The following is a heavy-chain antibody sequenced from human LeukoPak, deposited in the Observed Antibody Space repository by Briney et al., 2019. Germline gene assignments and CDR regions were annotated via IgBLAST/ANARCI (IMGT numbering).Heavy chain of an antibody. CDR3: ASLQAMIGLYY. Sequence: TSQTLSLTCTVSGGSISSGSYYWSWIRQPAGKGLEWIGRIYTSGSTDYNPSLKSRVTISVDTSKNQFSLKLSSVTAADTAVYYCASLQAMIGLYYWGQGTLVTVSS. CDR1: GGSISSGSYY. V-gene: IGHV4-61*02. D-gene: IGHD3-22*01. J-gene: IGHJ4*02. CDR2: IYTSGST.